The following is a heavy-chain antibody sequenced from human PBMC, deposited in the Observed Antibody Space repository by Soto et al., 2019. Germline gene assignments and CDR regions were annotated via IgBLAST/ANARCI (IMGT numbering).Heavy chain of an antibody. CDR2: INWDGGRI. D-gene: IGHD3-22*01. J-gene: IGHJ4*02. CDR3: AKDVDDNSGYYFDY. Sequence: HPGGSLRLSCVASGFNFDDYTMHWVRQTPGKGLEWVSLINWDGGRIYYADSVKGRFTISRDNSKNSLYLQMNSLRIDDTALYYCAKDVDDNSGYYFDYWGQGTPVTVSS. CDR1: GFNFDDYT. V-gene: IGHV3-43*01.